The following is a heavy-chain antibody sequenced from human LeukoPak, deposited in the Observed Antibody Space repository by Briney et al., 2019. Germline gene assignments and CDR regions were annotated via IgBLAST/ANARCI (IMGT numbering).Heavy chain of an antibody. CDR1: GYTFTSYG. V-gene: IGHV1-69*04. Sequence: GASVKVSCKASGYTFTSYGISWVRQAPGQGLEWMGRIIPILGIANYAQKFQGRVTITADKSTSTAYMELSSLRSEDTAVYYCARDLSSYYYDSSGYANWFDPWGQGTLVTVSS. CDR2: IIPILGIA. J-gene: IGHJ5*02. D-gene: IGHD3-22*01. CDR3: ARDLSSYYYDSSGYANWFDP.